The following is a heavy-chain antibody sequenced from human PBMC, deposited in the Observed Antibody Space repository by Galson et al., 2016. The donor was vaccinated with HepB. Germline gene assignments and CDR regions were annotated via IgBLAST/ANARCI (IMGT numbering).Heavy chain of an antibody. CDR2: ISGRGVGT. CDR3: ATSDYDNFGPLGWFDP. J-gene: IGHJ5*02. Sequence: SLRLSCAASGFTFINYAMSWVRQAPGKGLEWVSSISGRGVGTTYYADSVKGRFTISRDNSKNTLYLQMNSLRVEATAVYYCATSDYDNFGPLGWFDPWGQGTQVTVAS. CDR1: GFTFINYA. D-gene: IGHD4-11*01. V-gene: IGHV3-23*01.